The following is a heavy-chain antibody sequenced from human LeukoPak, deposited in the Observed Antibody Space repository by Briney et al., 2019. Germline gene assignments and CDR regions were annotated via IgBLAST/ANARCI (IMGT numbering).Heavy chain of an antibody. D-gene: IGHD2-21*02. CDR1: GSTFSSYW. CDR3: ARLYCGGDCYSVSPY. CDR2: IKQDGSEK. J-gene: IGHJ4*02. Sequence: GGSLRLSCAASGSTFSSYWMSWVRQAPGKGLEWVANIKQDGSEKYYVDSVKGRFTISRDNAKNSLYLQMNSLRAEDTAVYYCARLYCGGDCYSVSPYWGQGTLVTVSS. V-gene: IGHV3-7*03.